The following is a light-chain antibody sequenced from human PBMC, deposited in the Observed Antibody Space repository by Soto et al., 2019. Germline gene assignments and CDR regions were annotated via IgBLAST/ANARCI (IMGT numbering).Light chain of an antibody. J-gene: IGKJ1*01. CDR1: QSVSSSY. CDR2: GTS. Sequence: EIVLTQSPGTLSLSPGERATLSCRASQSVSSSYLAWYQQKPGQAPRLLIYGTSSRATAIPDRFSGSGSGTDFTLTISRLEPEDFAVYYCQQYGSSSWTFGQGLKVDIK. V-gene: IGKV3-20*01. CDR3: QQYGSSSWT.